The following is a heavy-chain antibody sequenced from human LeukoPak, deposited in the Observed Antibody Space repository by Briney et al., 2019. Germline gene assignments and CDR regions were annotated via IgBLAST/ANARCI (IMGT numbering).Heavy chain of an antibody. CDR1: GFTFSHYA. CDR3: ARRAGAYSHPYDY. J-gene: IGHJ4*02. Sequence: PGGSLRLSCAASGFTFSHYALHWVRQAPGKGLEWVALIGHDGADKYYADSVKGRFTISRDNSKNTLYLQMNSLRAEDTAVYYCARRAGAYSHPYDYWGQGTLVTVSS. D-gene: IGHD4/OR15-4a*01. V-gene: IGHV3-30*14. CDR2: IGHDGADK.